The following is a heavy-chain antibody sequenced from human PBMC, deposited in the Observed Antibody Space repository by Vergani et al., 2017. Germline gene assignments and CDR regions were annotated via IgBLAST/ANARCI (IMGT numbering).Heavy chain of an antibody. J-gene: IGHJ6*02. CDR2: IYPGDSDT. Sequence: EVQLVQSGAEVKTPGESLKISCKGSGYSFTSYWIGWVRQMPGKGLEWMGIIYPGDSDTRYSPSFQGQVTISADKSISTAYLQWSSLKASDTAMYYCAXHRGWGLVVVAATPWYYYYGMDVWGQGTTVTVSS. CDR3: AXHRGWGLVVVAATPWYYYYGMDV. D-gene: IGHD2-15*01. V-gene: IGHV5-51*01. CDR1: GYSFTSYW.